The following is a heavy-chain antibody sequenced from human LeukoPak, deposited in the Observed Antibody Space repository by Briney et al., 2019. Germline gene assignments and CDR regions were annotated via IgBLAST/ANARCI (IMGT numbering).Heavy chain of an antibody. CDR2: INTNTGNP. J-gene: IGHJ4*02. V-gene: IGHV7-4-1*02. Sequence: GAPVKVSCKASGYTFTSYAMNWVRQAPGQGLEWMGWINTNTGNPTYAQGFTGRFVFSLDTSVSTAYLQISSLKAEDTAVYYCARAYQRLGELSLPNYWGQGTLVTVSS. CDR3: ARAYQRLGELSLPNY. CDR1: GYTFTSYA. D-gene: IGHD3-16*02.